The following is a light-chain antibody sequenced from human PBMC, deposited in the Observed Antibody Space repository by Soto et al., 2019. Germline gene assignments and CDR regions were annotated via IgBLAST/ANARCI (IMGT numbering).Light chain of an antibody. CDR1: QGISSY. CDR2: AAS. CDR3: QQLNTYPFT. J-gene: IGKJ4*01. V-gene: IGKV1-9*01. Sequence: DIQLTQSPSFLSASVGDSVTITCRASQGISSYLAWYQQKPGKAPNLLIYAASTLQSGVPSRFSGSGSGTEFTLTISSLQPEDFAAYYFQQLNTYPFTFGGGTRVEIK.